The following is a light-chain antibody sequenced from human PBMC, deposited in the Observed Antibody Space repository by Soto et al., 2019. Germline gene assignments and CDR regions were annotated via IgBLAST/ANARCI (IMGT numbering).Light chain of an antibody. V-gene: IGKV1-5*01. CDR2: HAS. J-gene: IGKJ4*01. CDR1: QSIDRW. Sequence: DIQLAQSPSTLPASVGASDTVTCLASQSIDRWLAWYQQRPGKAPKILIYHASSLETGVPSRFSGSGSGTEFTLTISSLEPEDFAVYYCQQHANWPLTFGGGTKVDIK. CDR3: QQHANWPLT.